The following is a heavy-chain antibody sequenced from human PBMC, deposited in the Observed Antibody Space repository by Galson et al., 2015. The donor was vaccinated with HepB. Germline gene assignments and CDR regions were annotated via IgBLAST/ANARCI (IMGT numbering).Heavy chain of an antibody. V-gene: IGHV1-2*02. Sequence: SVKVSCKASGYTVTGYYMHWVRQAPGQGLEWMGWINPNSGGTNYAQKFQGRVTLTRDTSISTAYMELSRLSSDDTAVYYCARGLSVESGPSGWYGGWIDPWGQGTLVTVSS. J-gene: IGHJ5*02. CDR2: INPNSGGT. CDR1: GYTVTGYY. CDR3: ARGLSVESGPSGWYGGWIDP. D-gene: IGHD6-19*01.